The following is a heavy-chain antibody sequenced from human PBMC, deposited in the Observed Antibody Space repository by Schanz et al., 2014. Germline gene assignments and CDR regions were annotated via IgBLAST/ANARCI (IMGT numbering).Heavy chain of an antibody. CDR2: ISVYTGNT. CDR1: GYIFINSG. Sequence: QIQLVQSGPEVKKPGATVKVSCKASGYIFINSGISWVRQAPGQGLEWMGWISVYTGNTKYGQKVQGRVTMTADTSTSTVYMELSSLRSDDTAVYYCAKAEYDILTDSYSRLDPWGQGTLVTVSS. V-gene: IGHV1-18*01. CDR3: AKAEYDILTDSYSRLDP. D-gene: IGHD3-9*01. J-gene: IGHJ5*02.